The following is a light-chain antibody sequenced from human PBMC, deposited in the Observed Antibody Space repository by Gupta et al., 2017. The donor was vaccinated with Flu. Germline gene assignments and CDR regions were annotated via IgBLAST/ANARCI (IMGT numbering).Light chain of an antibody. Sequence: QSVLTLSPSASGTPGHWVTISCSGGGSNIGSNLVSWYQHLPGTAPQLLIQTTAHRPSGVRDRFSASKSVTSASLAISRLQSEDEADYYCAAWDDNLNAWLFGGGTKLTVL. V-gene: IGLV1-44*01. CDR1: GSNIGSNL. CDR3: AAWDDNLNAWL. J-gene: IGLJ3*02. CDR2: TTA.